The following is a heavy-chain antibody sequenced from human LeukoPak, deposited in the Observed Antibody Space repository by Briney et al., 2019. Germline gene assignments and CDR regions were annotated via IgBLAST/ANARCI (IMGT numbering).Heavy chain of an antibody. Sequence: SETLSLNCTVSGGSISSYYWSWIRQPAGKGLEWIGRIYTSGSTNYNPSLKSRVTMSVDTSKNQFSLKLSSVTAADTAVYYCARVLGALQKSMVYFDLWGRGTLVTVSS. CDR1: GGSISSYY. CDR3: ARVLGALQKSMVYFDL. D-gene: IGHD4-11*01. V-gene: IGHV4-4*07. CDR2: IYTSGST. J-gene: IGHJ2*01.